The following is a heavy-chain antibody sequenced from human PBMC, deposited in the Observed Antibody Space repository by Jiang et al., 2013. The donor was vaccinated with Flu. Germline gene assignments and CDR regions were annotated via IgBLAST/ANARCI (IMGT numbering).Heavy chain of an antibody. V-gene: IGHV3-30-3*01. Sequence: QLLESGGGVVQPGRSLRLSCAASGFTFSSYAMHWVRQAPGKGLEWVAVISYDGSNKYYADSVKGRFTISRDNSKNTLYLQMNSLRAEDTAVYYCAREGGYYSFDYWGQGTLVTVSS. CDR3: AREGGYYSFDY. CDR1: GFTFSSYA. D-gene: IGHD3-22*01. CDR2: ISYDGSNK. J-gene: IGHJ4*02.